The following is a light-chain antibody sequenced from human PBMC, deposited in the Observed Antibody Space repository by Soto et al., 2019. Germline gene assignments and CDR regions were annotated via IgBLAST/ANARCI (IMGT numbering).Light chain of an antibody. CDR2: DAS. CDR3: QKRNMWPIT. V-gene: IGKV3-11*01. CDR1: QSVSDY. Sequence: EIVLTPSLATLSLSPGERANLSCRASQSVSDYLAWYQQKPGQAPRLLIYDASNRATGIPPRFGGSGSGTDFTLTISSLEPEDSAVYYCQKRNMWPITFGQGTRLEIK. J-gene: IGKJ5*01.